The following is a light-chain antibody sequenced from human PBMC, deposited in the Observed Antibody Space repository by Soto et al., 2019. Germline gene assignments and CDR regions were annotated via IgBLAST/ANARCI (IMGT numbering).Light chain of an antibody. CDR3: QQYDNSPWT. CDR2: GAS. CDR1: QSVSNNY. V-gene: IGKV3-20*01. Sequence: EIVLTQSPGTLSLSPGERATLSCRASQSVSNNYLAWYQRKPGQAPRLLIYGASSRATGIPHRFSGSGSGTDFTLTISRLELEDFAVYYCQQYDNSPWTFGQGTKV. J-gene: IGKJ1*01.